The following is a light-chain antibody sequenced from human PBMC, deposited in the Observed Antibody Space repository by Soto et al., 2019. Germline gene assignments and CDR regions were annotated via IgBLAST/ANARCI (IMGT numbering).Light chain of an antibody. CDR2: EVN. Sequence: QSALTQPPSASGSPGRSVAISCTGTSSDVGGYNYVSWYQQHPGKAPKLMIYEVNKRPSGVPDRFSGSKSGNTASLTVSGLQAEDEADYYCSSYAGSSNVFGTGTKVHRP. J-gene: IGLJ1*01. CDR3: SSYAGSSNV. CDR1: SSDVGGYNY. V-gene: IGLV2-8*01.